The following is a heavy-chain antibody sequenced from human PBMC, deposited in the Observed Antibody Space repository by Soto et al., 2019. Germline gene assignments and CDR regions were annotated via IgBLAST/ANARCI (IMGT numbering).Heavy chain of an antibody. CDR1: GFTFSSYG. CDR3: ARGMLWFGESLFDY. D-gene: IGHD3-10*01. Sequence: QVQLVESGGGVVQPGRSLRLSCAASGFTFSSYGMHWVRQAPGKGLEWVAVIWYDGSNKYYADSVKGRFTISRDNSKNTLYLQMNGLRAEDTAVYYCARGMLWFGESLFDYWGQGTLVTVSS. J-gene: IGHJ4*02. V-gene: IGHV3-33*01. CDR2: IWYDGSNK.